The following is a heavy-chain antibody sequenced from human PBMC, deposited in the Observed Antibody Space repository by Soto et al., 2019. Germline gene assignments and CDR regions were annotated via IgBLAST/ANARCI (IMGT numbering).Heavy chain of an antibody. CDR1: GFIFSSYG. J-gene: IGHJ6*02. CDR2: ISYDGSNK. D-gene: IGHD5-12*01. V-gene: IGHV3-30*18. Sequence: QVQLVESGGGVVQPGRSLRLSCAASGFIFSSYGMHWVRQAPGKGLEWVAVISYDGSNKYYADSVKGRFTISRDNSQNPLYLQMNSLRAEDTAVYYCAKEVWISPMDVWGQGATVTVSS. CDR3: AKEVWISPMDV.